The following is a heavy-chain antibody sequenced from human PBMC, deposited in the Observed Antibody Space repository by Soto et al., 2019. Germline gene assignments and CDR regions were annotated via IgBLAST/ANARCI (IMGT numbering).Heavy chain of an antibody. D-gene: IGHD5-12*01. CDR2: INPNSGGT. V-gene: IGHV1-2*02. Sequence: ASVKVSCNASGYTFTGYYMHWVRRSPGQWLEWMGWINPNSGGTNYAQKFQGRVTMTRDTSISTAYMELSRLRSDDTAVYYCARDSGYDCYYGMDVWGQGTTVTVSS. J-gene: IGHJ6*02. CDR1: GYTFTGYY. CDR3: ARDSGYDCYYGMDV.